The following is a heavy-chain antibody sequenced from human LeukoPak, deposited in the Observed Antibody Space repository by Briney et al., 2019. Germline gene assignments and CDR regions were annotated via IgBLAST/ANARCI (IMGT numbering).Heavy chain of an antibody. D-gene: IGHD3-9*01. V-gene: IGHV1-18*01. CDR3: ARLTRGYFDWLLSYYFDY. CDR2: ISAYNGNT. CDR1: GYTFTSYG. J-gene: IGHJ4*02. Sequence: ASVKVSCKASGYTFTSYGISWVRQAPGQGLEWMGWISAYNGNTNYAQKLQGRVTMTTDTSTSTAYMELRSLRSDDTAVYYCARLTRGYFDWLLSYYFDYWGQRTLVTVSS.